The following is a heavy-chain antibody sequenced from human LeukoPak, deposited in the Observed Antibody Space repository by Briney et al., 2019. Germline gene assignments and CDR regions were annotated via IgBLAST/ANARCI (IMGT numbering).Heavy chain of an antibody. CDR2: ISSSGGST. CDR3: AKGKDLFDY. Sequence: GGSLRLSCAASGFTFSSYAMTWVHQAPGKGLEWVSSISSSGGSTYYADSVKGRFTISRDNSKNTLYLQVNSLRAEDTAVYYCAKGKDLFDYWGQGTLVTVSS. V-gene: IGHV3-23*01. CDR1: GFTFSSYA. J-gene: IGHJ4*02.